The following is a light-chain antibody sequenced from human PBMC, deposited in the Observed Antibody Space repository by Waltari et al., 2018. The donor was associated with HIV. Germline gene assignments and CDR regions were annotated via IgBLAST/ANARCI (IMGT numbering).Light chain of an antibody. Sequence: EIVLTQTPGTLSLSPGERGTLSCRASQSVRGNYLAWYQQRPGQPPRLLIYGSSSRPTDIPDRFSGSGSGTDFTLTISRVEPEDFAVYYCQQYGVSPTFGQGTKLEIK. CDR2: GSS. CDR3: QQYGVSPT. J-gene: IGKJ2*01. V-gene: IGKV3-20*01. CDR1: QSVRGNY.